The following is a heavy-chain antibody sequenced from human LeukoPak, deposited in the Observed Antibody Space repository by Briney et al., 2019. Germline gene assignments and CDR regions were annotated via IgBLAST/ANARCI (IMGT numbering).Heavy chain of an antibody. V-gene: IGHV3-30-3*01. CDR3: ARVADYDLASRHYYYYMDV. CDR2: ISYDGSNK. CDR1: GFTFSSYA. D-gene: IGHD3-22*01. J-gene: IGHJ6*03. Sequence: PGGSLRLSCAASGFTFSSYAMHWVRQAPGKGLEWVAVISYDGSNKYYTDSVKGRFTISRDNSKNTLYLQMNSLRAEDTAVYYCARVADYDLASRHYYYYMDVWGKGTTVTVSS.